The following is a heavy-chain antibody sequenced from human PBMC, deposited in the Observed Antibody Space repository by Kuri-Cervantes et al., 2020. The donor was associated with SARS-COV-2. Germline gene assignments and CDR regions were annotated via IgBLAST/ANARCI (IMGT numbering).Heavy chain of an antibody. V-gene: IGHV4-39*01. J-gene: IGHJ6*02. CDR1: GGSISSSSYY. Sequence: ESLKISCAVSGGSISSSSYYWGWIRQPPGKGLEWTGSIYYSGSTYYNPSLKRRVTICVDTSKNQFSLKLSSVTAADTAVYYFARGGLGSGRSPYYHDGMDVWGQGTMVTVSS. D-gene: IGHD3-10*01. CDR2: IYYSGST. CDR3: ARGGLGSGRSPYYHDGMDV.